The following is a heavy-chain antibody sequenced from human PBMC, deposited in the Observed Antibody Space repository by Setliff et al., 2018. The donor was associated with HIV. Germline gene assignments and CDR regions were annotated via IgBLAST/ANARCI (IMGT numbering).Heavy chain of an antibody. J-gene: IGHJ4*02. D-gene: IGHD6-19*01. CDR2: IRYDDTYK. V-gene: IGHV3-30*02. CDR3: TKNLYRSPWSPLDY. CDR1: GFTFSYYG. Sequence: SLKISCATSGFTFSYYGMHWVRQAPGKGLEWVAFIRYDDTYKYYADSVKGRFTISRDNSKNTLYLQMNSLRAEDTAAYYCTKNLYRSPWSPLDYWGQGTLVTVSS.